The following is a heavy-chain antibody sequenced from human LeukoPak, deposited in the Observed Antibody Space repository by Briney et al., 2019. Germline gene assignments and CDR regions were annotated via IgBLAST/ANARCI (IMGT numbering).Heavy chain of an antibody. V-gene: IGHV3-30*03. CDR2: ISYDGSNK. CDR3: ARVRIQRAMKYYFDY. J-gene: IGHJ4*02. D-gene: IGHD5-18*01. Sequence: GGSLRLSCAASGFTFSSYGMHWVRQAPGKGLEWVAVISYDGSNKYYADSVKGRFTISRDNSKNSLYLQMNSLRAEDTAVYYCARVRIQRAMKYYFDYWGQGTLVTVSS. CDR1: GFTFSSYG.